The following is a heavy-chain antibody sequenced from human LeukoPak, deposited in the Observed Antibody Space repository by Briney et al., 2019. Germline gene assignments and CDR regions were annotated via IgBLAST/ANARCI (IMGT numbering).Heavy chain of an antibody. J-gene: IGHJ3*02. Sequence: SETLSLTCTVSGGSIRNYYWSWIRQPAGKGLEWIGRISTSGSTIYNPSLKSRVAMSVDTSKNQFSLKLTSVTAADTAVYYCARWEVRLNAFEMWGQGTMVTVSS. V-gene: IGHV4-4*07. CDR1: GGSIRNYY. D-gene: IGHD3-10*01. CDR2: ISTSGST. CDR3: ARWEVRLNAFEM.